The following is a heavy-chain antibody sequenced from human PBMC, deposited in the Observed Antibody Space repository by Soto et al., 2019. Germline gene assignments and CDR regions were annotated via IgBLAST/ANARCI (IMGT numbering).Heavy chain of an antibody. V-gene: IGHV4-34*01. CDR2: INHSGST. Sequence: PSETLSLTCAVYGGSFSGYYWSWIRQPPGKGLEWIGEINHSGSTNYNPSLQSRVTISVDVSKNQFSLELSSVTAADTAVYYCATQAPSDYSSSINWFDPWGQGTLVTVSS. CDR3: ATQAPSDYSSSINWFDP. D-gene: IGHD6-6*01. J-gene: IGHJ5*02. CDR1: GGSFSGYY.